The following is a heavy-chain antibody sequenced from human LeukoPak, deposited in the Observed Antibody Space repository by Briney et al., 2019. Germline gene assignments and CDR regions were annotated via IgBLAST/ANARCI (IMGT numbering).Heavy chain of an antibody. CDR1: GFTFSRYW. V-gene: IGHV3-74*01. CDR3: ARHLSGGGFDY. J-gene: IGHJ4*02. D-gene: IGHD3-16*01. Sequence: GGSLRLSCAASGFTFSRYWMHWVRQAPGEGLVWVSRINSDGSTTNYADSVKGRFTISRDNAKNTLYLQMNSLRAEDTVVYYCARHLSGGGFDYWGQGTLVTVSS. CDR2: INSDGSTT.